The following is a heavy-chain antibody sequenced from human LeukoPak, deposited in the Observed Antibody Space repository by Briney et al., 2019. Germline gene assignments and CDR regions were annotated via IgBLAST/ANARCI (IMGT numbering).Heavy chain of an antibody. V-gene: IGHV3-23*01. J-gene: IGHJ6*02. CDR3: TKGPYGNSIYYGMDV. D-gene: IGHD5-24*01. CDR2: ISGSGDNT. CDR1: GFAFSNCG. Sequence: PGGSLRLSCAASGFAFSNCGMSWVRLPPGKGLERVSVISGSGDNTYYANSVKGRFTVSRDNSKNTLYLQMNNVRGEDTALYYCTKGPYGNSIYYGMDVWGQGTMVTVSS.